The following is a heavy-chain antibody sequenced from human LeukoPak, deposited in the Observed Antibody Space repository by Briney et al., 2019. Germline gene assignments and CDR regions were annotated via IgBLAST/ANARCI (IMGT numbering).Heavy chain of an antibody. CDR2: INHSGST. J-gene: IGHJ4*02. D-gene: IGHD3-22*01. V-gene: IGHV4-34*01. CDR1: GGSFSGYY. Sequence: PSETLSLTCAVYGGSFSGYYWSWIRQPPGKGLEWIGEINHSGSTNYNPSLKSRVTISVDTSKNQFSLKLSSVTAADTAVYYCARHRRYYDSSGYYYFDYWGQGTLVTVSS. CDR3: ARHRRYYDSSGYYYFDY.